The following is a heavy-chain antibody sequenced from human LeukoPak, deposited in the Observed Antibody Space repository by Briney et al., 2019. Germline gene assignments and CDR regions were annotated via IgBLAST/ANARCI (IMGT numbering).Heavy chain of an antibody. J-gene: IGHJ4*02. D-gene: IGHD3-22*01. CDR1: GGSISSSSYY. Sequence: SETLSLTCTVSGGSISSSSYYWGWIRQPPGKGLEWIGSIYYSGSTYYNPSLKSRVTISVDTSKNQFSLKLSSVTAADTAAYYCARHTYYYDSSGYYYYWGQGTLVTVSS. CDR3: ARHTYYYDSSGYYYY. V-gene: IGHV4-39*01. CDR2: IYYSGST.